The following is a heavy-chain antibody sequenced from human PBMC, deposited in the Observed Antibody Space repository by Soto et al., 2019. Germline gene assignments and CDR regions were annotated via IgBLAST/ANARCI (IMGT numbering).Heavy chain of an antibody. V-gene: IGHV4-59*01. CDR2: IHYSGST. CDR1: GGSLSDYY. Sequence: ETLSLTCTVSGGSLSDYYWTWIRQPPGKGLEWIGYIHYSGSTNYNPSLKSRVTISVDTSKNQFSLKLRSVTAADTAMYHCARGGIAARKGRWFDPWGQGTPVTV. D-gene: IGHD6-6*01. J-gene: IGHJ5*02. CDR3: ARGGIAARKGRWFDP.